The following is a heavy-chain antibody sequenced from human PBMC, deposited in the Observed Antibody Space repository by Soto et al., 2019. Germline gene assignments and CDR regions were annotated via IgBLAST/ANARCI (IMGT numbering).Heavy chain of an antibody. V-gene: IGHV1-58*02. CDR3: AAQSIVATTIYFDY. J-gene: IGHJ4*02. Sequence: SVKVSCKASGFTFTSSAMQWVRQARGQRLEWIGWIVVGSGNTNYAQKFQERVTITRDMSTSTAYMELSSLRSEDTAVYYCAAQSIVATTIYFDYWGQGTLVTVSA. D-gene: IGHD5-12*01. CDR1: GFTFTSSA. CDR2: IVVGSGNT.